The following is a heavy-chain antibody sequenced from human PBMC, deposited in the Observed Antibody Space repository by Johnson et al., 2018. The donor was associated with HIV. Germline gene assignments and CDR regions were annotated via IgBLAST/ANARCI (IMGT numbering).Heavy chain of an antibody. CDR1: GFTFSSYA. D-gene: IGHD1-26*01. CDR2: ISYDGSNK. Sequence: QVQLVESGGGLVQPGRSLRLSCAASGFTFSSYAMHWVRQAPGKGLEWVAVISYDGSNKYYADSVKGRFTISRDNSKNTLYLQMNSLRAEDTAVYYCAKGEVGATEVDAFDIWGQGTMVTVSS. CDR3: AKGEVGATEVDAFDI. V-gene: IGHV3-30-3*01. J-gene: IGHJ3*02.